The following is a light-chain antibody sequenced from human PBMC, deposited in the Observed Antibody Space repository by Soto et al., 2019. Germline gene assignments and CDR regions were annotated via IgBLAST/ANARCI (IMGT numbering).Light chain of an antibody. J-gene: IGKJ2*01. Sequence: DIQMTQFPSTLSASVGDRVTITCRASQNINNWLAWYQQKPGKAPKLLIYKASSLESGVPSRFSGSGSGTEFTLTISSLQPDDFATYYCQQYKSYYTFGQGTKVDIK. CDR2: KAS. CDR1: QNINNW. V-gene: IGKV1-5*03. CDR3: QQYKSYYT.